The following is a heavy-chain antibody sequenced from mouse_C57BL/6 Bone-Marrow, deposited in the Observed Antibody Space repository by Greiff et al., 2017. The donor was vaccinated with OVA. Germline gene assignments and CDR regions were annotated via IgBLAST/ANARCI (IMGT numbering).Heavy chain of an antibody. J-gene: IGHJ2*01. CDR3: TSYSNFDY. Sequence: VQLQQPGAELVRPGASVKLSCTASGFNIKDDYMHWVKQRPEQGLEWIGWIDPENGDTEYASKFQGKATITADTSSNTAYMQLSSLTSEATAVYYCTSYSNFDYWGKGTTLTVSS. CDR1: GFNIKDDY. V-gene: IGHV14-4*01. D-gene: IGHD2-5*01. CDR2: IDPENGDT.